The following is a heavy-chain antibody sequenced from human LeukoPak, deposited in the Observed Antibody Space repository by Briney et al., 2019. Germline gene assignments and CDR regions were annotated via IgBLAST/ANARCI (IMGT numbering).Heavy chain of an antibody. CDR1: GFTFSSYG. D-gene: IGHD2-15*01. V-gene: IGHV3-33*06. Sequence: GGSLRLSCVASGFTFSSYGMNWVRQAPGKGLEWVAVIWYDGSNKYYADSVKGRFTISRDNSKNTLYLQMNSLRAEDTAVYYCAKGDDDIVVVVAATPMDVWGKGTTVTVSS. CDR2: IWYDGSNK. J-gene: IGHJ6*04. CDR3: AKGDDDIVVVVAATPMDV.